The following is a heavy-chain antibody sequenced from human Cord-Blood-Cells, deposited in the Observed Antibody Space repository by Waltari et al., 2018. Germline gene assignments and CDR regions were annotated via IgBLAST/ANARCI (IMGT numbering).Heavy chain of an antibody. J-gene: IGHJ3*02. Sequence: QVQLVQSGAEVKKPGSSVKVSCKASGGTFSSYAISWVRQAPGQGLEWMGGIIPIFGTANYEQKFQGRVTITADESTSTAYMELSSLRSEDTAVYYCARESDYYDSSGYYYAFDIWGQGTMVTVSS. D-gene: IGHD3-22*01. CDR1: GGTFSSYA. V-gene: IGHV1-69*01. CDR3: ARESDYYDSSGYYYAFDI. CDR2: IIPIFGTA.